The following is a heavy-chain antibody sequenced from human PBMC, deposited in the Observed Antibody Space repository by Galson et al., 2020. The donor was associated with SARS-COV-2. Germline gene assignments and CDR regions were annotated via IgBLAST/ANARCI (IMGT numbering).Heavy chain of an antibody. Sequence: SVKVSCKASGGTFSNYAISWVRQAPGQGLEWMGGIIPIFGTANYAQKFQDRVTITADESTSTAYMELSSMRSEDTAVYYCARGGYKVGADYYDYMDVWGKGTTVTVSS. V-gene: IGHV1-69*13. J-gene: IGHJ6*03. CDR2: IIPIFGTA. CDR3: ARGGYKVGADYYDYMDV. CDR1: GGTFSNYA. D-gene: IGHD1-26*01.